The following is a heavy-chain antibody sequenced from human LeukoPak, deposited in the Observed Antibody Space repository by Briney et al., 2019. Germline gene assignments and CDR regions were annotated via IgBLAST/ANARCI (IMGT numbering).Heavy chain of an antibody. CDR1: GYSFTSYW. J-gene: IGHJ3*02. CDR3: ARPNYYDSSGYYYHAFDI. V-gene: IGHV5-51*01. CDR2: IYPGDSDT. Sequence: GESLKIPCKGSGYSFTSYWIGWVRQMPGKGLEWMGIIYPGDSDTRYSPSFQGQVTISADKSISTAYLQWSSLKASDTAMYYCARPNYYDSSGYYYHAFDIWGQGTMVTVSS. D-gene: IGHD3-22*01.